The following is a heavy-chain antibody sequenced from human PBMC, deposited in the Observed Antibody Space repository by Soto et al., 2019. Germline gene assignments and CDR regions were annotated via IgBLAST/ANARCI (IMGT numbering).Heavy chain of an antibody. CDR2: INPNSGVT. V-gene: IGHV1-2*02. D-gene: IGHD6-19*01. Sequence: QVRLVQSGAEMKKPGASVKVSCKASGYYFTGYYMHWVRQAPGQGLEWMGWINPNSGVTNYAQRYQGMVSMTRDTSISTAYLEVKRLTSDDTAVYYCATNLFSSTSRGSDFDPWGQGTLVIVS. CDR3: ATNLFSSTSRGSDFDP. CDR1: GYYFTGYY. J-gene: IGHJ5*02.